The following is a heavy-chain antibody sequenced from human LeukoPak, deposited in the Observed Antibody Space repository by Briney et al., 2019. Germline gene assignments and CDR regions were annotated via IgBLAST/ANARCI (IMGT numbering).Heavy chain of an antibody. Sequence: SETLSLTCTVSGGSINNYYWTWIRQPPGKGLEWIGYFYYGGDTKYSPSLKSRVTISIDTSKNQFSLKLSSVTAADTAVYYCARSGHTSSWYRSAYYYYGMDVWGQGTTVTVPS. V-gene: IGHV4-59*01. CDR2: FYYGGDT. CDR3: ARSGHTSSWYRSAYYYYGMDV. D-gene: IGHD6-13*01. J-gene: IGHJ6*02. CDR1: GGSINNYY.